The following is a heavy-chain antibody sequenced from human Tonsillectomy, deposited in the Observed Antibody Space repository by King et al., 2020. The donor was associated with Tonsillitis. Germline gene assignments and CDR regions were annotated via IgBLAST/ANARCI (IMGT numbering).Heavy chain of an antibody. J-gene: IGHJ3*02. V-gene: IGHV4-61*01. Sequence: QLQESGPGLVKPSETLSLSCTVSGGSVSSVHHYWTWIRQPPGKGLEWIGYIYYGGSTNYNPSLKSRVTISVDTSKNQFSLKLTSVTAADTAVYYCARSKGYSSSWRAAFNIWGQGTMVTVSS. CDR2: IYYGGST. CDR1: GGSVSSVHHY. CDR3: ARSKGYSSSWRAAFNI. D-gene: IGHD6-13*01.